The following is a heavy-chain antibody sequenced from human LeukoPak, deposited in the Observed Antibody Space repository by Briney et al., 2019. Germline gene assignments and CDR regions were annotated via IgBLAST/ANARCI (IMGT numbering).Heavy chain of an antibody. J-gene: IGHJ5*02. CDR2: ISGGDNNT. V-gene: IGHV3-23*01. CDR3: AKLATVTTWYWFDP. D-gene: IGHD4-17*01. Sequence: PGGSLRLSCAASGFTFNSYAMSWVRQAPGKGLEWVSTISGGDNNTYYADSVKGRSTISRDNSKNTVYLQVNSLRAEDTAIYYCAKLATVTTWYWFDPWGQGTLVTVSS. CDR1: GFTFNSYA.